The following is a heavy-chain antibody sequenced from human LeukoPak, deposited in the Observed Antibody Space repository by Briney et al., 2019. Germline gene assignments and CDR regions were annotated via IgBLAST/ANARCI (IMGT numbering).Heavy chain of an antibody. Sequence: GESLKISCKGSGYSFTSYWIGWVRQVPGKGLEWMGIIYPGDSDTRYSPSFQGQVTISADKSISTAYLQWSSLKASDTAMYYCARGARYFDWLLGYYFDYWGRGTLVTVSS. CDR3: ARGARYFDWLLGYYFDY. CDR2: IYPGDSDT. D-gene: IGHD3-9*01. V-gene: IGHV5-51*01. J-gene: IGHJ4*02. CDR1: GYSFTSYW.